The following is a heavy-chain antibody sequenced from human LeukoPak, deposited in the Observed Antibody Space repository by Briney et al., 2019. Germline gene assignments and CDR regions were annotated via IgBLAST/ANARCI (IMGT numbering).Heavy chain of an antibody. CDR3: ARLLVGATSYYYYGMDV. J-gene: IGHJ6*02. CDR2: IDPSDSYT. Sequence: GESLRISCKGSGYRFTSYWISWVRQMPGKGLEWMGRIDPSDSYTNYSPSFQGHVTISADKSISTAYLQWSSLKASDTAMYYCARLLVGATSYYYYGMDVWGQGTTVTVSS. V-gene: IGHV5-10-1*01. CDR1: GYRFTSYW. D-gene: IGHD1-26*01.